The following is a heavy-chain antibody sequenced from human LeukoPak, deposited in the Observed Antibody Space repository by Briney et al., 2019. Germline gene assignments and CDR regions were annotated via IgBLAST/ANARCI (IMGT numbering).Heavy chain of an antibody. D-gene: IGHD2-15*01. J-gene: IGHJ6*04. CDR3: ARGVGNFYYAMDA. Sequence: PGRSLRLSCAASGFTFSSYGMHWVRQAPGKGLEWVAVIWFDGSNKYYADSVKGRFTISRDNSKNTLYLQMNSLRAGDTAVYYCARGVGNFYYAMDAWGKGTTVTVSS. V-gene: IGHV3-33*01. CDR1: GFTFSSYG. CDR2: IWFDGSNK.